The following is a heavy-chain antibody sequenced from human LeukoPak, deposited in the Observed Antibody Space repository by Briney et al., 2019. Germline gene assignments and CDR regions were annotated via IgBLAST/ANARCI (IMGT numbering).Heavy chain of an antibody. J-gene: IGHJ4*02. V-gene: IGHV4-59*12. Sequence: SETLSLTCTVSGGSISSYYWSWIRQPPGKGLEWIGYIFYSGSTNYSPSLKSRVTISVDTSRNQFSLKLSSVTAADTAVYYCARGRDDYVWGSYRPLFDYWGQGTLVTVSS. CDR1: GGSISSYY. D-gene: IGHD3-16*02. CDR3: ARGRDDYVWGSYRPLFDY. CDR2: IFYSGST.